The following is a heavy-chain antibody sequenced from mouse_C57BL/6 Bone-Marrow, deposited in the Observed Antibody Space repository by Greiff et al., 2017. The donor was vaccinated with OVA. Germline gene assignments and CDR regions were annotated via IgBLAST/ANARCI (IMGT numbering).Heavy chain of an antibody. J-gene: IGHJ2*01. CDR1: GYTFTGYW. D-gene: IGHD1-1*01. CDR3: ARYYGSSLDY. CDR2: ILPGSGST. Sequence: VQLQQSGAELMKPGASVKLSCKATGYTFTGYWIEWVKQRPGHGLEWIGEILPGSGSTTYNEKFKGKATFTADTSSNTAYMQLSSLTTEDSAIYYCARYYGSSLDYWGQGTTLTVSS. V-gene: IGHV1-9*01.